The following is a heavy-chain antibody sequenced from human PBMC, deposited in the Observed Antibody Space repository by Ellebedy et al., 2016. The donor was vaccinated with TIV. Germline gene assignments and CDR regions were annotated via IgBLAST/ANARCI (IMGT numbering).Heavy chain of an antibody. CDR1: GYTFTSSW. J-gene: IGHJ4*02. CDR3: ARFQGPTGDFDY. CDR2: IYPGDSEI. V-gene: IGHV5-51*01. Sequence: PGGSLRLSCKVSGYTFTSSWIGWVRQMPGKGLEWMGIIYPGDSEIRSRPSFQGRVTISADNSLNTAYLQWSSLQASDTAMYYCARFQGPTGDFDYWGQGTLVTVSS. D-gene: IGHD4-17*01.